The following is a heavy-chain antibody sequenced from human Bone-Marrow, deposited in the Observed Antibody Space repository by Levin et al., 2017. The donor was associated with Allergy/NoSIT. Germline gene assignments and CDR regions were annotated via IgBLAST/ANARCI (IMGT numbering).Heavy chain of an antibody. J-gene: IGHJ3*02. Sequence: PSETLSLTCAVYGGSFSGYYWSWIRQPPGKGLEWIGEINHSGSTNYNPSLKSRVTISVDTSKNQFSLKLSSVTAADTAVYYCARSLVGATEAFDIWGQGTMVTVSS. CDR1: GGSFSGYY. CDR3: ARSLVGATEAFDI. CDR2: INHSGST. V-gene: IGHV4-34*01. D-gene: IGHD1-26*01.